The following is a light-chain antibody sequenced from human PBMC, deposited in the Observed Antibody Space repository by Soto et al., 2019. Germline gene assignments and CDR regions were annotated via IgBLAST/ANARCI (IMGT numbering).Light chain of an antibody. CDR2: DAS. CDR3: QPYHDLPLT. Sequence: DIQMTQSPSSLSAAVGDRVTITCQASQDIGSYLNWYQQKAGRAPKLLIYDASSLATGASSRFSGRGSGSHFTLTITSLETEDIATYYCQPYHDLPLTFGQGAKVEI. J-gene: IGKJ2*01. V-gene: IGKV1-33*01. CDR1: QDIGSY.